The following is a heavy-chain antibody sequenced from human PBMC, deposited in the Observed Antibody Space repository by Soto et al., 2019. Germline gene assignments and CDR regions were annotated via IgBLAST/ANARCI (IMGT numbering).Heavy chain of an antibody. CDR3: VSQRTTVIPQAYFDY. Sequence: PSETLSLTCTVSGGSVTNSSYYWGWIRQSPGKGLEWIGSVYYRGRSYSKSSVKSRVTISVDTSKNQFSLNLNSVTASDTAVYFCVSQRTTVIPQAYFDYWGPGALVTVPS. J-gene: IGHJ4*02. CDR2: VYYRGRS. V-gene: IGHV4-39*01. D-gene: IGHD4-4*01. CDR1: GGSVTNSSYY.